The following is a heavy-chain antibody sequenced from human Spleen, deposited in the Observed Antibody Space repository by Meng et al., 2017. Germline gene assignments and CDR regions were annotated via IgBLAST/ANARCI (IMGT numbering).Heavy chain of an antibody. D-gene: IGHD4-11*01. CDR2: INHSGST. CDR3: ARGPTTMAHDFDY. V-gene: IGHV4-34*01. CDR1: GGSFSDYY. Sequence: GQVRQGGGGRLKPSETLSLTCVVSGGSFSDYYWSWIRQPPGKGLEWIGEINHSGSTNYNPSLESRATISVDTSQNNLSLKLSSVTAADSAVYYCARGPTTMAHDFDYWGQGTLVTVSS. J-gene: IGHJ4*02.